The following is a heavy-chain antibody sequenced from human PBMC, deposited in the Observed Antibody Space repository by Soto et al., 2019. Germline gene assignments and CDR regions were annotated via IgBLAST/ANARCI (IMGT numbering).Heavy chain of an antibody. D-gene: IGHD6-6*01. V-gene: IGHV3-30*04. J-gene: IGHJ4*02. CDR2: ISYHGRNT. CDR3: AKDEGSSRPFDH. CDR1: GFTFDSFA. Sequence: PGGSLRLSCTTSGFTFDSFAMHWVRQAPGKGLEWVASISYHGRNTYYADSVKGRFTISRDNSKNTLYLQMSSLKPEDTAVYYCAKDEGSSRPFDHWGQGTLVTVSS.